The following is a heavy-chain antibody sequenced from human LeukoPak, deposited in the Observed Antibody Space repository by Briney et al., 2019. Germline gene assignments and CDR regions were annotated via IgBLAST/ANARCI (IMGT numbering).Heavy chain of an antibody. V-gene: IGHV1-2*02. CDR2: INPNSGGT. Sequence: ASVKVSCKASGYTFTGYYMHWVRQAPGQGLEWMGWINPNSGGTNYAQKFQGRVTMTRDTSISTAYMELSRQRSDDTAVYYCARVESIAAAGYFDYWGQGTLVTVFS. CDR3: ARVESIAAAGYFDY. CDR1: GYTFTGYY. D-gene: IGHD6-13*01. J-gene: IGHJ4*02.